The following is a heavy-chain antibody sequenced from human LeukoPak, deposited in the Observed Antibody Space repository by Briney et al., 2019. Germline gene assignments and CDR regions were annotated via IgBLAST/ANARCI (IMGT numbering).Heavy chain of an antibody. J-gene: IGHJ4*02. V-gene: IGHV3-23*01. Sequence: GGSLRLSCAASGFTFSSYAMGWVRQAPGKGLEWVSAISGSGGSTYYADSVKGRFTISRDNSKNTLYLQMNSLRAEDTAVYYCAKDLPLYGDYSLFDYWGQGTLVTVSS. CDR1: GFTFSSYA. CDR2: ISGSGGST. D-gene: IGHD4-17*01. CDR3: AKDLPLYGDYSLFDY.